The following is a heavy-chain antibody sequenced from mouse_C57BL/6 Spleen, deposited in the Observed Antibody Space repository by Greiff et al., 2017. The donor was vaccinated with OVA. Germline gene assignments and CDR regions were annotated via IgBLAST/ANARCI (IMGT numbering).Heavy chain of an antibody. CDR3: TRLRSREDYAMYY. V-gene: IGHV1-81*01. CDR2: IYPRSGNT. CDR1: GYTFTSYG. Sequence: VHLVESGAELARPGASVKLSCKASGYTFTSYGISWVKQRTGQGLEWIGEIYPRSGNTYYNEKFKGKATMTADKSSSTSYMELRSLTSEDSAFYFCTRLRSREDYAMYYWGQGTSVTVSS. D-gene: IGHD2-2*01. J-gene: IGHJ4*01.